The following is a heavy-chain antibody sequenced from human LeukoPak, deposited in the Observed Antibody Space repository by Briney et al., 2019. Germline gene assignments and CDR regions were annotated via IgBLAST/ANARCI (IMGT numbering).Heavy chain of an antibody. J-gene: IGHJ4*02. CDR3: ARDYMVRGVIAAYRY. D-gene: IGHD3-10*01. V-gene: IGHV3-30*02. CDR2: IRYDGSNK. CDR1: GFTFSSYG. Sequence: GGSLRLSCAASGFTFSSYGMHWVRQAPGKGLEWVTFIRYDGSNKYYADSVKGRFTISRDNSKNTLYLQMNSLRAEDTAVYYCARDYMVRGVIAAYRYWGQGTLVTVSS.